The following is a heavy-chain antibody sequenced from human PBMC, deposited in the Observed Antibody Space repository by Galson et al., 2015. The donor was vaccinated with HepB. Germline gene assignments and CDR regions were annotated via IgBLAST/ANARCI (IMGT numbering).Heavy chain of an antibody. CDR2: IIPILGIA. V-gene: IGHV1-69*02. Sequence: SVKVSCKASGGTFSSYTISWVRQAPGQGLEWMGRIIPILGIANYAQKFQGRVTITADKSTSTAYMELSSLRSEDTAVYYCARRRTHYSNYGEDFDYWGQGTLVTVSS. D-gene: IGHD4-11*01. J-gene: IGHJ4*02. CDR1: GGTFSSYT. CDR3: ARRRTHYSNYGEDFDY.